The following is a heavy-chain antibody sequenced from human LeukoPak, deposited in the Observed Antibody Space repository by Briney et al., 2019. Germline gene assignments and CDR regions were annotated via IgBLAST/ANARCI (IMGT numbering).Heavy chain of an antibody. J-gene: IGHJ1*01. CDR2: INAVDANT. Sequence: GGSLTLSCAASGFIFSSLAMTWVRQPPFQGLEWVSTINAVDANTYYADSVKGRFTISRDNSRNTLYLQMNSLRAEDTAVYYCAKQFLGANWGQGTLVIVSS. V-gene: IGHV3-23*01. CDR3: AKQFLGAN. CDR1: GFIFSSLA. D-gene: IGHD4/OR15-4a*01.